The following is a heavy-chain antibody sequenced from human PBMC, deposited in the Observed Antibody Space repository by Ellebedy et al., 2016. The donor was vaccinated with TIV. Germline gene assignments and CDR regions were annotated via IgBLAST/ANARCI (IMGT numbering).Heavy chain of an antibody. V-gene: IGHV4-59*01. CDR1: GGSISTYY. Sequence: MPSETLSLTCTVSGGSISTYYWSWIRQPPGQGLEWIGHVPNSRNTNYNSSLESRVTIAADTPKNQFSLKLSSVTAADTAVYYCARDTFYYDNGAYNDAFDIWGQGTMVTVSS. CDR2: VPNSRNT. J-gene: IGHJ3*02. CDR3: ARDTFYYDNGAYNDAFDI. D-gene: IGHD3-22*01.